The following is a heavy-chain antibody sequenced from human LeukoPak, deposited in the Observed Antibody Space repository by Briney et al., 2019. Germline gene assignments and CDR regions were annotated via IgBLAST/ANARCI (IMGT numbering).Heavy chain of an antibody. CDR1: GFTFSSYA. V-gene: IGHV3-23*01. D-gene: IGHD2-2*01. CDR2: ISGSGGST. J-gene: IGHJ4*02. CDR3: AKDRTPDCSSTSCLFVFDY. Sequence: GGSLRLSCAASGFTFSSYAMSWVRQAPGKGLEWVSAISGSGGSTYYADSVKGRFTISRDNSKNTLYLQMNSLRAEDTAVYYCAKDRTPDCSSTSCLFVFDYWGQGTLVTAPS.